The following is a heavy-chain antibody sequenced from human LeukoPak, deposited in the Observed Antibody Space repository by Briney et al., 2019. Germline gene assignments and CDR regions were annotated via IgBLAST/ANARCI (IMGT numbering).Heavy chain of an antibody. D-gene: IGHD1-26*01. CDR3: ARFSTGGVGATAAFDT. CDR2: ISGSGGST. CDR1: GFTFSSYA. Sequence: GGSLRLSCAASGFTFSSYAMSWVRQAPGKGLEWVSAISGSGGSTYYADSVKGRFTISRDNSKNTLYLQMNSLRAEDTAVYYCARFSTGGVGATAAFDTWGQGTMVTVSS. V-gene: IGHV3-23*01. J-gene: IGHJ3*02.